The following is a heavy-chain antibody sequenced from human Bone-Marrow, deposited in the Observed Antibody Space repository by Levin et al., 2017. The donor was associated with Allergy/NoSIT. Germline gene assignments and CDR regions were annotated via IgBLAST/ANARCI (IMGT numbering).Heavy chain of an antibody. CDR1: GFNFSSYA. J-gene: IGHJ4*02. D-gene: IGHD3-22*01. Sequence: PGGSLRLSCTASGFNFSSYAMYWVRQAPGKGLEWVAVISFDGRNKDYADSVKGRFTISRDNSQNMLYAQMNSLRPEDTAVFYCAKSRFYEASGYYYPHFDSWGRGSLVTVSS. V-gene: IGHV3-30*18. CDR2: ISFDGRNK. CDR3: AKSRFYEASGYYYPHFDS.